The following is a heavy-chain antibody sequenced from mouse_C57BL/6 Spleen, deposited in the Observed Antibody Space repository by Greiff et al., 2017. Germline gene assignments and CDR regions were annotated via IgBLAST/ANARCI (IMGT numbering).Heavy chain of an antibody. CDR3: ASSPSHYFDY. V-gene: IGHV5-17*01. Sequence: EVHLVESGGGLVKPGGSLKLSCAASGFTFSDYGMHWVRQAPEKGLEWVAYISSGSSTIYYADTVKGRFTISRDNAKNTLFLQMTSLRSEDTAMYYCASSPSHYFDYWGQGTTLTVSS. J-gene: IGHJ2*01. CDR1: GFTFSDYG. CDR2: ISSGSSTI.